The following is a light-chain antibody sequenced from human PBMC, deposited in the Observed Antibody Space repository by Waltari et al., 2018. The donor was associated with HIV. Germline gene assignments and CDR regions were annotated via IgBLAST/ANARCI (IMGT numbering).Light chain of an antibody. J-gene: IGLJ3*02. CDR3: AVWDESLDGWL. CDR1: SSNRERNY. V-gene: IGLV1-47*01. Sequence: QSELTQSPSASGTPGPRITISCSGSSSNRERNYVYWYKLFPGATPKVRIYKENERPSGVPDRISGSKSGTSASLLISGLRSDDEADYYCAVWDESLDGWLFGGGTKLTVL. CDR2: KEN.